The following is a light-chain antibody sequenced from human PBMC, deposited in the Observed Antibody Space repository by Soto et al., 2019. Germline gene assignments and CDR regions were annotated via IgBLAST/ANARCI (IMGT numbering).Light chain of an antibody. CDR1: SSDVGGYNS. J-gene: IGLJ1*01. CDR2: DVT. V-gene: IGLV2-14*01. CDR3: SSYRTGGSYV. Sequence: QSALTQPASVSGSPGLSIAISCTETSSDVGGYNSVSWYQQHPGKAPKLVIYDVTSRPSGVSNRFSGSKSGNTASLTISGLQAEDEGDYYCSSYRTGGSYVIGTGTKSPS.